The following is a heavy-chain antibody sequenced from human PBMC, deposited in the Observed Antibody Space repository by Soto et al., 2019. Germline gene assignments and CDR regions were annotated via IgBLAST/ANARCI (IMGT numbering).Heavy chain of an antibody. Sequence: PSQTLSLTCAISGDSVSSNSAAWNWIRQSPSRGLEWLGRTYYRSKCYNDYAVSVKSRITINPDTSKNQFSLQLNSVTPEDTAVYYCARDLLLLAYGDYSWFDPWGQGTLVTVSS. CDR2: TYYRSKCYN. CDR3: ARDLLLLAYGDYSWFDP. D-gene: IGHD4-17*01. J-gene: IGHJ5*02. V-gene: IGHV6-1*01. CDR1: GDSVSSNSAA.